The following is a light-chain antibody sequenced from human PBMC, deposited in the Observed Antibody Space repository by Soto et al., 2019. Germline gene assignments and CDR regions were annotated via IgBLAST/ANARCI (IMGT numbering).Light chain of an antibody. V-gene: IGKV3-15*01. Sequence: EIVMTQSPVTLSVSPGDRATLSCRASQSVNSNLAWYQHKPGQTPKLLIYVASTRATGIPARFSGSGSGTEFTLTISSLQSEVFAVYYCQQYNVWPLTFGGGTKVEFK. CDR1: QSVNSN. CDR3: QQYNVWPLT. CDR2: VAS. J-gene: IGKJ4*01.